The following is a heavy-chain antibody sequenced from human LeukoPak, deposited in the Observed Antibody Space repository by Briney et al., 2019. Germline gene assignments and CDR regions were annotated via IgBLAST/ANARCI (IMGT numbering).Heavy chain of an antibody. CDR1: GFTFSSYE. D-gene: IGHD6-13*01. CDR3: ARVSTPYSSSWYSPVDY. J-gene: IGHJ4*02. Sequence: QPGGSLRLPCAASGFTFSSYEMNWVRQAPGKGLEWVSYISSSGSTIYYADSVKGRFTISRDNAKNSLYLQMNSLRAEDTAVYYCARVSTPYSSSWYSPVDYWGQGTLVTVSS. V-gene: IGHV3-48*03. CDR2: ISSSGSTI.